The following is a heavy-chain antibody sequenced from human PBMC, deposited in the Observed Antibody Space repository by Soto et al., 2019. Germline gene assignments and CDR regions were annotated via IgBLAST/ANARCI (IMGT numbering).Heavy chain of an antibody. D-gene: IGHD3-22*01. Sequence: QVQLVQSGAEVKKPGSSVRVSCKASGANFSSYHISWVRQAPGQGLEWMGGILPIYGTTNYAQKFQGRVTITADESTGTAYMELSSLRSEDTAVYYCTRGAPYDTSGYPFDYWGQGTLVTVSS. V-gene: IGHV1-69*01. CDR2: ILPIYGTT. CDR1: GANFSSYH. CDR3: TRGAPYDTSGYPFDY. J-gene: IGHJ4*02.